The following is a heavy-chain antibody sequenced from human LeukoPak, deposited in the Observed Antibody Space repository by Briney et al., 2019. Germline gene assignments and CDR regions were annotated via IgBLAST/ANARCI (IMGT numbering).Heavy chain of an antibody. J-gene: IGHJ4*02. D-gene: IGHD2-15*01. CDR1: GYTFTGYY. V-gene: IGHV1-2*06. CDR2: INPNCGGT. Sequence: ASVKVSCKASGYTFTGYYMHWVRQAPGQGLEGMGRINPNCGGTNYAQKFQGRVTMTRDTSISTAYMELSRLRSDDTAVYYCAKGYCSGGSCKYYFDYWGQGTLVTVSS. CDR3: AKGYCSGGSCKYYFDY.